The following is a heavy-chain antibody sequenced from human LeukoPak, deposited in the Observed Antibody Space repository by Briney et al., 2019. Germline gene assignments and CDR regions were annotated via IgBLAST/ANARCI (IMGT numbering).Heavy chain of an antibody. J-gene: IGHJ4*02. Sequence: GASVKVSCKASGYTFTSYGISWVRQAPGQGLEWMGWISAYNGNTNYAQKLQGRVTMTTDTSTSTAYMELRSLRSDDTAVYYCARNEDKVTITGTYYFDYWGQGTLVTVSS. CDR3: ARNEDKVTITGTYYFDY. CDR1: GYTFTSYG. V-gene: IGHV1-18*01. CDR2: ISAYNGNT. D-gene: IGHD1-20*01.